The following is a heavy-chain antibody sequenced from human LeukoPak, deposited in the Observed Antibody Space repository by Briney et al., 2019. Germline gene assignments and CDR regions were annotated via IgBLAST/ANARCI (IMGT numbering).Heavy chain of an antibody. J-gene: IGHJ4*02. CDR2: MNPNSGNT. Sequence: GAPGKAPCKASGYTFARYDINWVREATGQRLEWMGWMNPNSGNTGYAQKFQGRVTMTRNTSISTAYMELSSLRSEDTAVYYCARGNDFWSGYPLDYWGQGTLVTVSS. V-gene: IGHV1-8*01. D-gene: IGHD3-3*01. CDR1: GYTFARYD. CDR3: ARGNDFWSGYPLDY.